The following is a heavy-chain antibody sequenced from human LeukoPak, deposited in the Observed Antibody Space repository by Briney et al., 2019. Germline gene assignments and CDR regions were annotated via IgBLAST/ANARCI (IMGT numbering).Heavy chain of an antibody. CDR3: AGGLRGYSYGY. Sequence: PSETLSLTCAVYAGSFSGYYWSWIRQPPGKGLEWIGEVNHSGSTNYNPSLKSRVTIPVGTSKNQFSLELSSVTAADTAVYYCAGGLRGYSYGYWGQGTLVTVSS. CDR2: VNHSGST. J-gene: IGHJ4*02. CDR1: AGSFSGYY. V-gene: IGHV4-34*01. D-gene: IGHD5-18*01.